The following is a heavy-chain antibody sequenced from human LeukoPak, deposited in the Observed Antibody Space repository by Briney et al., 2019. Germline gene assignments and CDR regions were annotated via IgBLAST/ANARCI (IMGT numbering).Heavy chain of an antibody. CDR1: GASFRAYY. D-gene: IGHD3-3*01. CDR3: ASSRDLYHDAFTSYWYFDV. Sequence: SETLSLTCAVYGASFRAYYWSCIRQAPGKGLEWIGEINDSGHARYNASLKSRVTMSVDTSKNQFSLKLKSVTAADTAVYYCASSRDLYHDAFTSYWYFDVWGRGSLVTVSS. V-gene: IGHV4-34*01. CDR2: INDSGHA. J-gene: IGHJ2*01.